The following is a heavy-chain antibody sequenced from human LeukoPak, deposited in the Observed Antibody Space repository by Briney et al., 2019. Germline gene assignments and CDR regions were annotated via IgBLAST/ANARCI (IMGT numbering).Heavy chain of an antibody. V-gene: IGHV3-30*02. J-gene: IGHJ3*02. CDR2: IRYDGSNK. D-gene: IGHD5-24*01. Sequence: PGGSLRLSCAASGFTFSSYGMHWVRQAPGKGLEWVAFIRYDGSNKYYADSVKGRFTISRDNSKNTLYLQMNSLRAEDTAVYYCVKDLEMATILAFDIWGQGTMVTVSS. CDR1: GFTFSSYG. CDR3: VKDLEMATILAFDI.